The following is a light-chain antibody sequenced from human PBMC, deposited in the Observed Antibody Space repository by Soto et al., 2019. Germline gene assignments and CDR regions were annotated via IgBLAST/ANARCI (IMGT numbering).Light chain of an antibody. CDR3: SSYAGSNNWV. J-gene: IGLJ3*02. Sequence: QSVLTQPPSASGSPGQSVTISCTGTSSDVGDYNYVSWYQQHPGKAPKLMIYEVNKRPSGVPDRFSGSKSGNTASLTVSGXXXXXXXDYYCSSYAGSNNWVFGGGTKLTV. CDR2: EVN. CDR1: SSDVGDYNY. V-gene: IGLV2-8*01.